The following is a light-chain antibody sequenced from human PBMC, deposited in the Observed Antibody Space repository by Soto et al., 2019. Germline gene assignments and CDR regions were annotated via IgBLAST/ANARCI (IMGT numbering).Light chain of an antibody. CDR1: QSLLHSNGFHY. CDR3: MQGLGSSSIT. CDR2: LGS. Sequence: DIVMTQSPLSLPVTPGEPASISCRSSQSLLHSNGFHYLDWYLQKPGQSPQLLTYLGSNRASGVPDWFRGSGSGTDFTLKISRVEAEDVGVYFCMQGLGSSSITFGHGTRLEIE. J-gene: IGKJ5*01. V-gene: IGKV2-28*01.